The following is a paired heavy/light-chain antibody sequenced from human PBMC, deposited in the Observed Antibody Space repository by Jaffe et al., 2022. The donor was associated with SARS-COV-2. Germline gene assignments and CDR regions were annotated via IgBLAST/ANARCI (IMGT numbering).Heavy chain of an antibody. CDR2: IKQDGTEK. V-gene: IGHV3-7*03. D-gene: IGHD2-21*02. CDR3: ARDFFLRGGNSRLLFDL. Sequence: EVQLVESGGGLVQPGGSLRLSCAASGFTFSSYWMSWVRQAPGKGLDWVACIKQDGTEKYYVDSVKGRFTISRDNAKNSLYLQMNSLRAEDTAVYYCARDFFLRGGNSRLLFDLWGRGTLVTVSS. CDR1: GFTFSSYW. J-gene: IGHJ2*01.
Light chain of an antibody. CDR2: WAS. Sequence: DIVMTQSPDSLAVSLGERATINCKSSQSVLYSSNNKNYLAWYQQKPGQPPNLLIYWASTRESGVPDRFSGSGSGTDFTLTISSLQAEDVAVYYCQQYYSTPLTFGPGTTVDIK. CDR3: QQYYSTPLT. V-gene: IGKV4-1*01. CDR1: QSVLYSSNNKNY. J-gene: IGKJ3*01.